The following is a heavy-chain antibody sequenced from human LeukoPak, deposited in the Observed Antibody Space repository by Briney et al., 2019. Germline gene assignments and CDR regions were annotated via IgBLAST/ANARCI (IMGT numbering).Heavy chain of an antibody. CDR1: GITLSNYG. CDR2: ISGSDGGT. V-gene: IGHV3-23*01. J-gene: IGHJ4*02. D-gene: IGHD3-10*01. CDR3: AKRGVVIRVVLVGFHKEAYYFDS. Sequence: GGSLRLSCAVSGITLSNYGMSCVRQAPGKGLEWVAGISGSDGGTVYADSVKGRFTISRDNPKNTLYLQMNSLRAEDTAVYFCAKRGVVIRVVLVGFHKEAYYFDSWGQGALVTVSS.